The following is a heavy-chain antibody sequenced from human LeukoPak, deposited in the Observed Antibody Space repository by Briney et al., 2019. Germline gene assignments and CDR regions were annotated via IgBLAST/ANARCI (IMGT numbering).Heavy chain of an antibody. J-gene: IGHJ4*02. V-gene: IGHV4-34*01. D-gene: IGHD6-13*01. CDR3: ASRGIAAAGISDY. Sequence: PSETLSLTCAVYGGSFSGYYWSWIRQPPGKGLEWIGEINHSGSTNYNPSLKSRVTISVDTSKNQFSLKLSSVTAADTAVYYCASRGIAAAGISDYWGQGTLVTVSS. CDR1: GGSFSGYY. CDR2: INHSGST.